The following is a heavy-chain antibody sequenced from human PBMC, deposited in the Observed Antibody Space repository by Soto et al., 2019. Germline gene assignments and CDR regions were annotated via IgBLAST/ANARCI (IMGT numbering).Heavy chain of an antibody. CDR1: GDSVSSKTAA. CDR3: ARVSFDHFVHWLDR. CDR2: TYFRSKWYN. D-gene: IGHD3-9*01. Sequence: PSQTLSLTCAISGDSVSSKTAAWNWIRQSPSRGLEWLGRTYFRSKWYNDYAISVKSRITINPDTSRNQFSLLLNSVTPEDTSVYYCARVSFDHFVHWLDRWGQVNLVT. J-gene: IGHJ5*02. V-gene: IGHV6-1*01.